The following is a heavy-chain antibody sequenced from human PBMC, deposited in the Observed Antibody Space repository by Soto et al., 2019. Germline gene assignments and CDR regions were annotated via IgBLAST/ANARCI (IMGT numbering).Heavy chain of an antibody. CDR3: ASPPYYYDTSGYSY. D-gene: IGHD3-22*01. V-gene: IGHV3-64*04. CDR1: GFTFSSYA. J-gene: IGHJ4*02. Sequence: PGGSLRLSCAASGFTFSSYAMHWVRQAPGKGLEYVSGITSNGGNTDYASSVKGRFTISRDNSKNTLYLQMNSLRAEDTAVYYCASPPYYYDTSGYSYWGQGTLVTVSS. CDR2: ITSNGGNT.